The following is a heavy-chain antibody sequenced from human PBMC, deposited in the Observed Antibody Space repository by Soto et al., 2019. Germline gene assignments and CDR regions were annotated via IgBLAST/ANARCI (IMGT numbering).Heavy chain of an antibody. CDR3: ANQRRGFDCRSTSCEQSEAHYSYATQV. CDR2: ISYDGSNK. V-gene: IGHV3-30-3*01. Sequence: GGSLRLSCAASGFTFSSYAMHWVRQAPGKGLEWVAVISYDGSNKYYADSVKGRFTISRDNSKNTLYLQMNSLRAEDTAVYYCANQRRGFDCRSTSCEQSEAHYSYATQVRGQGLTVNV. J-gene: IGHJ6*02. CDR1: GFTFSSYA. D-gene: IGHD2-2*01.